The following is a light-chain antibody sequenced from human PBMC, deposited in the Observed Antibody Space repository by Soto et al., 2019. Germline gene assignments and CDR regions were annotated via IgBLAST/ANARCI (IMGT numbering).Light chain of an antibody. V-gene: IGKV1-39*01. CDR2: AAS. J-gene: IGKJ1*01. Sequence: DIQMTHSPSSLSSSVVDRVTITFRASQSITGYLNWYQQKPGKVPKLLIYAASTLQSGVPSRFSGSGSGTDFTLTLSSLQAEDSATYYCQQSFIAPWTFGQGTKVDIK. CDR1: QSITGY. CDR3: QQSFIAPWT.